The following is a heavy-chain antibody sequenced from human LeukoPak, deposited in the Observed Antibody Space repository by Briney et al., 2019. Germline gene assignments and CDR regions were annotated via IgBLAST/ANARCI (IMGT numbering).Heavy chain of an antibody. Sequence: PGGSLRLSCAASGFTFSSYAMHWVRQAPGKGLEWVAVISYDGSNKYYADSVKGRFTISRDNSKNTLYLQMNSLRAEDTAVYYCAKAPLRTTSCYDYWGQGTLVTVSS. J-gene: IGHJ4*02. CDR3: AKAPLRTTSCYDY. CDR2: ISYDGSNK. V-gene: IGHV3-30-3*01. D-gene: IGHD2-2*01. CDR1: GFTFSSYA.